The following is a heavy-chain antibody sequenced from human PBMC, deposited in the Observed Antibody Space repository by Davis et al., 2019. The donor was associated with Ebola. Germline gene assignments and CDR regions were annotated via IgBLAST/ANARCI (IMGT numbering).Heavy chain of an antibody. CDR1: GFTFSSYG. CDR3: ARDRYCSGGSCYDPYYYYYGMDV. V-gene: IGHV3-33*01. D-gene: IGHD2-15*01. Sequence: GESLKISCAASGFTFSSYGMHWVRQAPGKGLEWVAVIWYDGSNKYYADSVKGRFTISRDNSKNTLYLQMNSLRAEDTAVYYCARDRYCSGGSCYDPYYYYYGMDVWGQGTTVTVSS. J-gene: IGHJ6*02. CDR2: IWYDGSNK.